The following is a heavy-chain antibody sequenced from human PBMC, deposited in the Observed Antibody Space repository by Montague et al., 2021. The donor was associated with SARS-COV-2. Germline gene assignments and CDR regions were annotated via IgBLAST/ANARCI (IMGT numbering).Heavy chain of an antibody. CDR2: INHSGSS. CDR3: ARAQVTIFGVLIMLPAAGAVDV. CDR1: GGSFTGYY. D-gene: IGHD3-3*01. V-gene: IGHV4-34*01. Sequence: SETLSLTCAVYGGSFTGYYWTWIRQPPGKGLEWIGEINHSGSSNYNPSLESRVTMSVDTSKNQFSPRLNSVSAADPAVYYCARAQVTIFGVLIMLPAAGAVDVWGQGTTVTVSS. J-gene: IGHJ3*01.